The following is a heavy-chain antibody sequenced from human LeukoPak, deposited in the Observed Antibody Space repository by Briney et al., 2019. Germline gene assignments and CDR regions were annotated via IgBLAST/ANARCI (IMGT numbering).Heavy chain of an antibody. CDR3: ARLAPLSGHDAFDI. Sequence: PSETLPLTCTVSGGSISSYYWSWIRQPPGKGLEWIGYIYTSGSTNYNPSLKSRVTISVDTSKNQFSLKLSSVTAADTAVYYCARLAPLSGHDAFDIWGQGTMVTVSS. CDR2: IYTSGST. J-gene: IGHJ3*02. CDR1: GGSISSYY. V-gene: IGHV4-4*09. D-gene: IGHD5-12*01.